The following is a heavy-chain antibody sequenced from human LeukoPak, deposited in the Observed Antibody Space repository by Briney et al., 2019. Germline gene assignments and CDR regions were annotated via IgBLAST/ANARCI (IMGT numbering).Heavy chain of an antibody. D-gene: IGHD3-10*01. CDR2: IYYSGST. CDR1: GGSISSYY. CDR3: ARARVTMVRGAANWFDP. V-gene: IGHV4-59*01. Sequence: SETPSLTCTVSGGSISSYYWSWIRQPPGKGLEWIGYIYYSGSTNYNPPLKSRVTISVDTSKNQFSLKLSSVTAADTAVYYCARARVTMVRGAANWFDPWGQGTLVTVSS. J-gene: IGHJ5*02.